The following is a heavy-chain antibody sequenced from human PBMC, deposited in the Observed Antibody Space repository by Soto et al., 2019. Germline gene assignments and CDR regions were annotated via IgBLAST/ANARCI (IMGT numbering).Heavy chain of an antibody. J-gene: IGHJ4*02. CDR3: ARGQNYYDSSGYFFEY. D-gene: IGHD3-22*01. V-gene: IGHV3-53*01. CDR2: IYSGGST. CDR1: GCTVSSNY. Sequence: GGSLRLSCVASGCTVSSNYMSWVRQAPGKGLEWVSIIYSGGSTYYADSVKGRFTISRDNSKNTVYLQMDSLRVEDMAVYYCARGQNYYDSSGYFFEYWGQGALVTVSS.